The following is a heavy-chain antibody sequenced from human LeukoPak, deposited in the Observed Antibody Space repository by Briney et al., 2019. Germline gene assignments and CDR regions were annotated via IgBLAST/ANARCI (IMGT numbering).Heavy chain of an antibody. J-gene: IGHJ4*02. V-gene: IGHV4-39*01. CDR2: IYYRGTT. CDR3: ARSTTSTNPDY. CDR1: YGSISDISYY. Sequence: PSQTLSLTCPVYYGSISDISYYWGWILHPPVKGLDWIGSIYYRGTTYYNSSLKRRGTISRETAKTKCSRTVSSVTAADTTVYYCARSTTSTNPDYWGQGTLVTVSS. D-gene: IGHD4-11*01.